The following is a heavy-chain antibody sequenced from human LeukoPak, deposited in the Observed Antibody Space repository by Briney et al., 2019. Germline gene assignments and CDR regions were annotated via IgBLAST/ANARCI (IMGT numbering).Heavy chain of an antibody. J-gene: IGHJ4*02. CDR2: MNCDSGKA. CDR1: GYIFTTYD. CDR3: ARAGGYCGRISCPYYFDY. V-gene: IGHV1-8*03. Sequence: ASVKVSCKASGYIFTTYDMNWVRQATGQGLEWMGWMNCDSGKAGYAQKFQGRVTITRNTSISTAYMELSSLRSEDTAVYYCARAGGYCGRISCPYYFDYWGQGSLVAVSS. D-gene: IGHD2-15*01.